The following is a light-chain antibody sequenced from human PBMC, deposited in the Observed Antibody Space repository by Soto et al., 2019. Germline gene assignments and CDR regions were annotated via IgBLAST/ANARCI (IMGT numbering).Light chain of an antibody. CDR2: ATS. CDR1: QNIKKF. Sequence: DIHMTQSPSSLSASVGDRVTITCRASQNIKKFLNWYQQRPGKAPSALIHATSTLQNGVSSRFSVSGSDTDFTLTITSLQPEDFATYFCQQSYSSPLTFGGGTKVEL. J-gene: IGKJ4*01. CDR3: QQSYSSPLT. V-gene: IGKV1-39*01.